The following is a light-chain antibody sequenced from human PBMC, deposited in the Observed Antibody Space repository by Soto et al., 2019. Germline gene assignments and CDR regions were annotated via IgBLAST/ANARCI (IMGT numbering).Light chain of an antibody. J-gene: IGKJ1*01. CDR3: QQYNNWPRT. CDR2: GAS. CDR1: QSVSSN. Sequence: EIVMAHAPSTLSGSPLERSTRSSTASQSVSSNLAWYQQKPGQAPRLLIYGASTRATGIPARFSGSGSGTEFTLTISSLQSEDFAVYYCQQYNNWPRTFGQGTKVDIK. V-gene: IGKV3-15*01.